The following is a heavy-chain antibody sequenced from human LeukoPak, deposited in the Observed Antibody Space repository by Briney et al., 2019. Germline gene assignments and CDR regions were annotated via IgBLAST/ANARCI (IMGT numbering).Heavy chain of an antibody. Sequence: PGGSLRLPCAASGFTVRSNYMNWVRQAPGKGLEWVSIIHSGGSTDYTDSVKGRFTISTDISKNTLYLQMNSLRVEDTAVYYCAIGNRAMDLYWGQGTLVTVSS. V-gene: IGHV3-66*01. CDR1: GFTVRSNY. CDR2: IHSGGST. D-gene: IGHD5-18*01. J-gene: IGHJ4*02. CDR3: AIGNRAMDLY.